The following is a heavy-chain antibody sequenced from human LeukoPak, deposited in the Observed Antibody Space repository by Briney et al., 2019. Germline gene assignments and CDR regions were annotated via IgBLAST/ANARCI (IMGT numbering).Heavy chain of an antibody. J-gene: IGHJ4*02. CDR2: IYYSGST. Sequence: TSETLSLTCTVSGGSISSRSHYWSWIRQPPGKGLEWIGYIYYSGSTNYNPSLKSRVTISVDTSKNQFSLKLSSVTAADTAVYYCARSFFDYWGQGTLVTVSS. CDR3: ARSFFDY. CDR1: GGSISSRSHY. V-gene: IGHV4-61*01.